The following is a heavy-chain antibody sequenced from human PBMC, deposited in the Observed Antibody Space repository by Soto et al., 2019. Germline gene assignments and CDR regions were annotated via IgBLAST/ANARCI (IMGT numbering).Heavy chain of an antibody. V-gene: IGHV5-51*01. CDR2: IYPGDSDT. CDR1: GYSFTSYW. J-gene: IGHJ6*02. Sequence: GESLKISCKGSGYSFTSYWIGWVRQMPGKGLGWMGIIYPGDSDTRYSPSFQGQVTISADKSISTAYLQWSSLKASDTAMYYCARRDYNIAAAGTGLPGYYGMDVWGQGTTVTVSS. CDR3: ARRDYNIAAAGTGLPGYYGMDV. D-gene: IGHD6-13*01.